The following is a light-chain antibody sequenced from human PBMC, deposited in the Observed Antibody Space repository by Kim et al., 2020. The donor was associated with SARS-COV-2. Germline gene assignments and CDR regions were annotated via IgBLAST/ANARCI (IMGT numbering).Light chain of an antibody. V-gene: IGLV4-69*01. J-gene: IGLJ3*02. Sequence: ASLGASVQLTCTLSSGHSSYAIAWHQQQPEEGPRYLMKLNSDGSHSKGDGIPDRFSGSRSGAERYLTISSLQSEVEADYYCQTGRGFGGGTQLTVL. CDR2: LNSDGSH. CDR3: QTGRG. CDR1: SGHSSYA.